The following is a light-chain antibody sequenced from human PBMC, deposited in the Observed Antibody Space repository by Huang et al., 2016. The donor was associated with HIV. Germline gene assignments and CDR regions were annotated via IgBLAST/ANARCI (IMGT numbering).Light chain of an antibody. Sequence: DIQMTQSPSSLSASVGNRVTITCQASQGINNYLNWYQQRPGKIPNRLIYNASNLEVGVPSRFSGSGSGSDFSFTISRVQSEDLGIYYCQQYEKVPYTFGQGTSLQIK. V-gene: IGKV1-33*01. CDR2: NAS. J-gene: IGKJ2*01. CDR3: QQYEKVPYT. CDR1: QGINNY.